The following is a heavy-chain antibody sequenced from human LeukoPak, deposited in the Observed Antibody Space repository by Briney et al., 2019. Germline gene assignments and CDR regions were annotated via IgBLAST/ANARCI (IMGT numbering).Heavy chain of an antibody. J-gene: IGHJ5*02. Sequence: VASVRVSCKASGYSLTDYYMHWVRQAPGQGLEWMGWSNPNSGGTNYAQKFQGRVTMTRDTSITTAYMELSRLTSDDTAVYFCARDGEAAAVTNWFDPWGQGTLVAVSS. CDR2: SNPNSGGT. V-gene: IGHV1-2*02. D-gene: IGHD6-13*01. CDR1: GYSLTDYY. CDR3: ARDGEAAAVTNWFDP.